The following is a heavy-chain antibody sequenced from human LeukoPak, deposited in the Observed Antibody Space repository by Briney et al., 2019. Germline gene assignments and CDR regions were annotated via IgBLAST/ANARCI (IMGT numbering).Heavy chain of an antibody. CDR3: ARVPVAVRTFDY. CDR2: IYYSGST. CDR1: GGSISSGGYS. J-gene: IGHJ4*02. D-gene: IGHD3-10*01. V-gene: IGHV4-31*03. Sequence: SQTLSLTCTVSGGSISSGGYSWSWIRQHPGKGLEWIGYIYYSGSTYYNPSLKSRVTISVDTSKNQFSLKLSSVTAADTAVYYCARVPVAVRTFDYWGQGTLVTVSS.